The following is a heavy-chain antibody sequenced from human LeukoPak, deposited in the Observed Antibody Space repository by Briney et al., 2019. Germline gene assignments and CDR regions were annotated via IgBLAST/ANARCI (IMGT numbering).Heavy chain of an antibody. CDR1: GYSFTSYW. V-gene: IGHV5-51*01. CDR2: IYPGDSNT. CDR3: ARQGPESWDGMDV. Sequence: GESLKISCKCSGYSFTSYWIGWLRQMPEKRLGWRGIIYPGDSNTKSSPSFQGQITTSAHKSISTPYLQWSSLKASDTAMYYCARQGPESWDGMDVWRQGTTVTVPS. J-gene: IGHJ6*02. D-gene: IGHD1-26*01.